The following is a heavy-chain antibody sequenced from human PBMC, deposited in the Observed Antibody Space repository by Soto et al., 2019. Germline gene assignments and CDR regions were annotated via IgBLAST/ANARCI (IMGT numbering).Heavy chain of an antibody. CDR3: AREGDYYDSSGYDHHAFDI. J-gene: IGHJ3*02. CDR2: IIPIFGTA. Sequence: QVQLVQSGAEVKKPGSSVKVSCKASGGTFSSYAISWVRQAPGQGLEWMGGIIPIFGTANYAQKFQGRVTITADQSTITDYMELSSLRSEDTAVYYCAREGDYYDSSGYDHHAFDIWGQGTMVTVSS. V-gene: IGHV1-69*01. D-gene: IGHD3-22*01. CDR1: GGTFSSYA.